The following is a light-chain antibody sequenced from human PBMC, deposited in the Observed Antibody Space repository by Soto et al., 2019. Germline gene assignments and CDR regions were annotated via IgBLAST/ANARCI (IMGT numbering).Light chain of an antibody. CDR3: QQSFSTSWT. CDR2: AAS. V-gene: IGKV1-39*01. Sequence: DIQMTQSPSSLSASVGDRVTITCRASQSITYYLNWYQHKPGKAPKLLIYAASSLQSGVPSRFSGSGSGTDFTLTITSLQPEDIATYYCQQSFSTSWTFGQGNNVEIK. CDR1: QSITYY. J-gene: IGKJ1*01.